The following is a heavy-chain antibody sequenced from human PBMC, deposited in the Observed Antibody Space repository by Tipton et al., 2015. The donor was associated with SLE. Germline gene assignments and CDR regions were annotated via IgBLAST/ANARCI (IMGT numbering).Heavy chain of an antibody. V-gene: IGHV4-59*01. Sequence: TLSLTYTVSGGSISSYYWSWIRQPPGKGLEWIGNVFYSGITNDNHSLKSRITISVDSSKNQFSLRLNSVTAADTAVYYCAREEDSGGGILDYWGQGILVTVSS. CDR2: VFYSGIT. CDR3: AREEDSGGGILDY. D-gene: IGHD2-15*01. CDR1: GGSISSYY. J-gene: IGHJ4*02.